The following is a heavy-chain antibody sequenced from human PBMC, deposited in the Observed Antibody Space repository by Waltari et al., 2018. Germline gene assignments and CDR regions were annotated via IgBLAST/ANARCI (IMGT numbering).Heavy chain of an antibody. Sequence: EVQIVESGGGLVQPGRSLRLSCAASGFKFDDYAMHWVRQAPGEGLGWGSGITWNSGSIDYADCVKGRFTISRDNAKNSLYLQMNSLRAEDTAFYYCAKDVGVRGTKFVGDLWGQGTLVTVSS. J-gene: IGHJ5*02. CDR3: AKDVGVRGTKFVGDL. V-gene: IGHV3-9*01. CDR1: GFKFDDYA. CDR2: ITWNSGSI. D-gene: IGHD3-10*01.